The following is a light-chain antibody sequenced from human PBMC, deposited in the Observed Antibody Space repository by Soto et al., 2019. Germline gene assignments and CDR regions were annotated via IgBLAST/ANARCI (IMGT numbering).Light chain of an antibody. CDR3: LLSYSGARQV. V-gene: IGLV7-46*01. J-gene: IGLJ2*01. CDR1: TGAVTSGHY. CDR2: DTS. Sequence: QAVVTQEPSLTVSPGATVTLTCGSSTGAVTSGHYPYWFQQKPGQAPRTLIYDTSNKHSWTPARFSGSLLGGKAALTLSGAQPEDEAEYYCLLSYSGARQVFGGGTKVTVL.